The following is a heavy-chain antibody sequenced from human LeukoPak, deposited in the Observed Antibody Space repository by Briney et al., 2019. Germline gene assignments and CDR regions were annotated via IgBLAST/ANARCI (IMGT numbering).Heavy chain of an antibody. CDR3: ARGGGATDS. V-gene: IGHV4-59*01. J-gene: IGHJ4*02. D-gene: IGHD1-26*01. CDR1: GGPMSSFY. CDR2: IYYNGST. Sequence: PSETLSLTCTVSGGPMSSFYCSWIRQPPGKGLEWIGYIYYNGSTNYNPSLKSRVTISVDTSKNQFSLKLSSVTAADTAVYYCARGGGATDSWGQGTLVTVSP.